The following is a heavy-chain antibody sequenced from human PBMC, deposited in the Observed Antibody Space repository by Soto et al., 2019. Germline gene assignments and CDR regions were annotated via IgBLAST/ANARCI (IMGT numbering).Heavy chain of an antibody. CDR2: ISGSGGST. D-gene: IGHD6-19*01. CDR3: AKDLGSGGPSSGWYRIFDY. J-gene: IGHJ4*02. V-gene: IGHV3-23*01. CDR1: GFTFSSYA. Sequence: GGSLRLSCAASGFTFSSYAMSWVRQAPGKGLEWVSAISGSGGSTYYADSVKGRFTISRDNSKNTLYLQMNSLRAEDTAVYYCAKDLGSGGPSSGWYRIFDYWGQGTLVTVSS.